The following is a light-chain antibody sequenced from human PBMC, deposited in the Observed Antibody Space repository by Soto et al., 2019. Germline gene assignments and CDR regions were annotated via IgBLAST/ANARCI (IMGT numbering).Light chain of an antibody. Sequence: DIQMTQSPSSLSASVGDRVTITCRASQRISTYLNWYQQKPGQAPKLLIYVASLLQSGVPSRFSGSGSGTDFTLTISGLQPVDFATYYCQQSYDTVAITFGQGTRLEIK. J-gene: IGKJ5*01. V-gene: IGKV1-39*01. CDR3: QQSYDTVAIT. CDR1: QRISTY. CDR2: VAS.